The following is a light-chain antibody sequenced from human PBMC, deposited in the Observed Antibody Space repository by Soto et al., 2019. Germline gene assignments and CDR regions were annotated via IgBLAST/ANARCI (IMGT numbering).Light chain of an antibody. CDR2: DVS. CDR1: QNVNSW. V-gene: IGKV1-5*01. CDR3: QQYSSSSRT. Sequence: DVQVTQSTSTLSASVGDMVTITCGASQNVNSWLAWYQQKPGKAPKLLIYDVSILQSGVPSRFSCSGSETEFTLTISSLQPDDFATYYCQQYSSSSRTFGQGTKVDIK. J-gene: IGKJ1*01.